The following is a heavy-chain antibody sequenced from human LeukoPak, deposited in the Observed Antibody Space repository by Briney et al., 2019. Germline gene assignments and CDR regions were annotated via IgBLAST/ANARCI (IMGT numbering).Heavy chain of an antibody. D-gene: IGHD6-19*01. CDR2: MSAYNGNA. Sequence: ASVKVSCKASGYTFTSYGISWVRQTPGQGLERMGWMSAYNGNANFAQKLQGRVTMTTDTSTSTAYMELRSLRSDDTAVYYCTRATEYSSGWYEGFYYYYYMDVWGKGTTVTVSS. J-gene: IGHJ6*03. CDR3: TRATEYSSGWYEGFYYYYYMDV. CDR1: GYTFTSYG. V-gene: IGHV1-18*01.